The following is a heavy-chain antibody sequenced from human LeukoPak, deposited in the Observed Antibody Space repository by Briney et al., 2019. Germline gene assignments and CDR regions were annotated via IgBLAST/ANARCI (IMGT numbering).Heavy chain of an antibody. CDR3: ARDYNVPQYYFDY. Sequence: ASVKVSCKASGYTFTGYYMHWVRQAPGQGLEWMGWINPNSGGTNYAQKFQGRVTMTRDTSISTAYMELSRLRSDDTAVYYCARDYNVPQYYFDYWGQGTLVTVSS. CDR2: INPNSGGT. D-gene: IGHD1-14*01. V-gene: IGHV1-2*02. J-gene: IGHJ4*02. CDR1: GYTFTGYY.